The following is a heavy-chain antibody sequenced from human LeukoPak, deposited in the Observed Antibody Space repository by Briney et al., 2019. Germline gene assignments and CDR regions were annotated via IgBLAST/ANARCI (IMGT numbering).Heavy chain of an antibody. CDR1: GGSFSDYF. V-gene: IGHV4-34*01. CDR2: IDDGGNT. CDR3: ARFSRITWGDWGDAFDI. D-gene: IGHD2-21*02. Sequence: SETLSLTCSVYGGSFSDYFWSWIRQSPGKGLEWIGEIDDGGNTNYNPSLMSRVIVSMEKSKKQFSLVMRSVAAADTAVYYCARFSRITWGDWGDAFDIWGQGTTVIVSS. J-gene: IGHJ3*02.